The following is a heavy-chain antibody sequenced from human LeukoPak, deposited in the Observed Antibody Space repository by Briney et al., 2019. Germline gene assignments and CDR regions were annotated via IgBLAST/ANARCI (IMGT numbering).Heavy chain of an antibody. J-gene: IGHJ4*02. V-gene: IGHV1-18*01. D-gene: IGHD2-8*01. Sequence: GASVKVPCKTSGYTFTNYGISWVRQAPGQGLEWMGWISPYNGNTIYAQKLQGRVTVTTDTSTSTAYMELRSLRSDDTAVYYCTRTVLDCKNGVCYDYWGQGTLVTVSS. CDR1: GYTFTNYG. CDR2: ISPYNGNT. CDR3: TRTVLDCKNGVCYDY.